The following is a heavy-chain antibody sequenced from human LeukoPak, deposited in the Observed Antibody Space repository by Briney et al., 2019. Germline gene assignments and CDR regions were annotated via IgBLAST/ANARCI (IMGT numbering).Heavy chain of an antibody. V-gene: IGHV3-23*01. D-gene: IGHD6-19*01. Sequence: GGSLRLSCAASGFTFSSSAMSWVRQAPGKGLEWLSGISGSGGGTYYADSVRGRFTISRDDSKNTLYLQMHSLRAEDTAVYYCAKSGGSSGWLYWGQGTLVTVSS. CDR3: AKSGGSSGWLY. CDR2: ISGSGGGT. CDR1: GFTFSSSA. J-gene: IGHJ4*02.